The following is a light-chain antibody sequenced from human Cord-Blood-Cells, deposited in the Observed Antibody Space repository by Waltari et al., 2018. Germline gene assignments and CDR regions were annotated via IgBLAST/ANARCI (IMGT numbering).Light chain of an antibody. CDR1: SIAVGGYNC. Sequence: QSALTQPASVSGSPGQSLTISCHATSIAVGGYNCVSCYQQHPGKAPKLMIYDVSNRPSGVSNRFSGSKSGNTASLTISGLQAEDEADYYCSSYTSSSTLVFGGGTKLTVL. V-gene: IGLV2-14*01. J-gene: IGLJ2*01. CDR2: DVS. CDR3: SSYTSSSTLV.